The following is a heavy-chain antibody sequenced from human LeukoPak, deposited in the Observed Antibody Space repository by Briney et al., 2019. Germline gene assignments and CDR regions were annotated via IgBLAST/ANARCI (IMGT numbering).Heavy chain of an antibody. CDR2: IHGNGGSGGTT. Sequence: GGSLRLSCAVSGFTLTNYGMTWVRQAPGKRLEWVSAIHGNGGSGGTTFYADSVKGRFTISRDNSKNTLYLQMNSLRAEDTAVYYCAKDLWFGELLTYYFDYWGQGTLVTVSS. D-gene: IGHD3-10*01. J-gene: IGHJ4*02. CDR3: AKDLWFGELLTYYFDY. CDR1: GFTLTNYG. V-gene: IGHV3-23*01.